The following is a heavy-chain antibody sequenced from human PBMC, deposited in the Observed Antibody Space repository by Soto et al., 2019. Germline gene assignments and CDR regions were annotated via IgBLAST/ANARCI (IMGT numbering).Heavy chain of an antibody. Sequence: GGSLRLSCAASGFTFDDYAMHWVRQAPGKGLEWVSGISWNSGNIGYADSVKGRFTISRDNAKNSLYLRMNSLRAEDTALYYCAKDSYDFWSGYSVGAFDIWGQGTMVTVSS. CDR3: AKDSYDFWSGYSVGAFDI. J-gene: IGHJ3*02. V-gene: IGHV3-9*01. CDR2: ISWNSGNI. D-gene: IGHD3-3*01. CDR1: GFTFDDYA.